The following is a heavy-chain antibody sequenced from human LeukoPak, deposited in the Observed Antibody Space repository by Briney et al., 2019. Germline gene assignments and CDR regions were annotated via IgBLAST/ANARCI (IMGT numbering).Heavy chain of an antibody. Sequence: SETLSLTCAVYGGSFSGYYWSWIRQPPGKGLEWIGGINHSGSTNYNPSLKCRVTISVDTSKNQFSLKLSSVTAADTAVYYCARVPYTTVTTPYYFDYWGQGTLVTVSS. D-gene: IGHD4-17*01. CDR1: GGSFSGYY. CDR3: ARVPYTTVTTPYYFDY. J-gene: IGHJ4*02. V-gene: IGHV4-34*01. CDR2: INHSGST.